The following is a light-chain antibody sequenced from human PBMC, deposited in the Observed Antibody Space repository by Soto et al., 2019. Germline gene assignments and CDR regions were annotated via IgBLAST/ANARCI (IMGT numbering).Light chain of an antibody. V-gene: IGKV1-33*01. CDR3: QQYEDLPLT. Sequence: DVQMTQSPSSLSASVGDRVIITCKANQSIVNFLNWFQHKPGEAPKLLISDASHLELGVPSRFSGSRSGTDFVLDISNLQSEDVATYFCQQYEDLPLTFGGGTKVDI. CDR1: QSIVNF. J-gene: IGKJ4*01. CDR2: DAS.